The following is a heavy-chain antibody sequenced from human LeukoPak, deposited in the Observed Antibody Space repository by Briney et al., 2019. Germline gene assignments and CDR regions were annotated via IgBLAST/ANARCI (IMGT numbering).Heavy chain of an antibody. CDR3: ARRWAITMIVGKRFDP. J-gene: IGHJ5*02. CDR2: IYYSGST. Sequence: SETLSLTCTVSGGSISNYYWSWIRQPPGKGLEWIGYIYYSGSTNYNPSLKSRVTISVDTSKNQFSLKLSSVTAADTAVYYCARRWAITMIVGKRFDPWGQGTLVTVSS. CDR1: GGSISNYY. V-gene: IGHV4-59*12. D-gene: IGHD3-22*01.